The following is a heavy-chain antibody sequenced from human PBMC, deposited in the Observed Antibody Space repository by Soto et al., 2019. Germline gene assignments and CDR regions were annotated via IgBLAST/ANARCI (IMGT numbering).Heavy chain of an antibody. CDR3: ASRKRAAGTRYGMDV. Sequence: GASVKVSCKASGGTFSSYAISWVRQAPGQGLEWMGGIIPIFGTANYAQKFQGRVTITADESTSTAYMELSSLRSEDTAVYYCASRKRAAGTRYGMDVWGQGTTVTVSS. CDR2: IIPIFGTA. V-gene: IGHV1-69*13. D-gene: IGHD6-13*01. CDR1: GGTFSSYA. J-gene: IGHJ6*02.